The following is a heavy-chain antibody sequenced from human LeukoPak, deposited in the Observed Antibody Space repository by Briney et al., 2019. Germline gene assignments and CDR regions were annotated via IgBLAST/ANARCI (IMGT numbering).Heavy chain of an antibody. J-gene: IGHJ6*04. CDR1: GGSISSYY. Sequence: SETLSLTCTVSGGSISSYYWSWIRQPAGKGLEWIGRIYTSGSTNYNPSLKSRVTMSVEKSKNQFSLKLSSVTAADTAVYYCASARTTAFMDVWGKGTAVTVSS. D-gene: IGHD2-2*01. V-gene: IGHV4-4*07. CDR3: ASARTTAFMDV. CDR2: IYTSGST.